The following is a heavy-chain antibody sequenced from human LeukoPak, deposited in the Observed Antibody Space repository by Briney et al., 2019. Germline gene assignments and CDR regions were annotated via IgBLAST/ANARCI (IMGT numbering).Heavy chain of an antibody. V-gene: IGHV3-30*04. J-gene: IGHJ4*02. CDR1: GFTFSSYA. D-gene: IGHD3-10*01. CDR2: ISYDGSNK. Sequence: SLRLSCAASGFTFSSYAMHWVRQAPGKGLEWVAVISYDGSNKYYADSVKGRFTISRDNAKNSLYLQMNSLRAEDTAVYFCARGGVDYYGSGTYYLMYYFDYWGQGALVTVSS. CDR3: ARGGVDYYGSGTYYLMYYFDY.